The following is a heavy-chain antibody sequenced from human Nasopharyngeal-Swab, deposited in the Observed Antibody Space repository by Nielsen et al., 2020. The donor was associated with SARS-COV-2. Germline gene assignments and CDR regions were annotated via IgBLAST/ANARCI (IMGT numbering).Heavy chain of an antibody. CDR3: AKAQIAEYWYFDL. V-gene: IGHV3-9*01. J-gene: IGHJ2*01. Sequence: SLRLSCAASGFTFDDYAMHWVRQAPGKGLEWVSGISWNSGSIGYADSVKGRFTISRDNAKNSLYLQMNSLRAEDTALYYCAKAQIAEYWYFDLWGRGTLVTVSS. CDR1: GFTFDDYA. CDR2: ISWNSGSI. D-gene: IGHD6-13*01.